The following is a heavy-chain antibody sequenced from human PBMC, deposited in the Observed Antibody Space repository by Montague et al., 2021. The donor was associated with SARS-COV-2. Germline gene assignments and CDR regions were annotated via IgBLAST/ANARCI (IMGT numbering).Heavy chain of an antibody. CDR3: AKAAYMPYSGSYWDS. V-gene: IGHV3-23*01. Sequence: SLILSCAASGFNFNNYAMILVRQAPGKGLEWVSGISGGGDDTYTXYSLSVRFTISRDNFKKTLSLQMNSLRAEDSAIYYCAKAAYMPYSGSYWDSWGQGALVTVSS. J-gene: IGHJ4*02. D-gene: IGHD1-26*01. CDR2: ISGGGDDT. CDR1: GFNFNNYA.